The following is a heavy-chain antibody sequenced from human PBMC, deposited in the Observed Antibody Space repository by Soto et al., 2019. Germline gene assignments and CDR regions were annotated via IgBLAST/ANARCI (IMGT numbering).Heavy chain of an antibody. V-gene: IGHV3-23*01. CDR3: GRGGGIAVAGTHLDY. Sequence: EVQLLESGGGLVQPGGSLRLSCAASGFTFSSYAMSWVRQAPGKGLEWVSGIGGSGAGTNYADSVKGRFTISRDNSKNSLYLQMSSLRAEDTAVYYWGRGGGIAVAGTHLDYWGQGTLVTVSS. D-gene: IGHD6-19*01. J-gene: IGHJ4*02. CDR2: IGGSGAGT. CDR1: GFTFSSYA.